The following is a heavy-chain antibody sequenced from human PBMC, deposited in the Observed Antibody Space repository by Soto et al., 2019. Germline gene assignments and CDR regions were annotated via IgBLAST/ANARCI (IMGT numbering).Heavy chain of an antibody. V-gene: IGHV3-9*01. CDR3: AKGRGTIFGLGLIDC. Sequence: EVQLVESGGGLVQPGRSLRLSCAASGFTFDDYAMHWVRQAPGKGLEWVSGISWNSGSIGYADSVKGRFTISGDNTKNSLYLQMNSLSSEDTAFYYCAKGRGTIFGLGLIDCWGQGTLVTVSS. D-gene: IGHD3-3*01. CDR1: GFTFDDYA. J-gene: IGHJ4*02. CDR2: ISWNSGSI.